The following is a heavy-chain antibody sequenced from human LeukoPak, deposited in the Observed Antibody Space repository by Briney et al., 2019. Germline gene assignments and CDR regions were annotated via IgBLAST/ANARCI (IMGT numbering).Heavy chain of an antibody. CDR1: GGSISSYY. D-gene: IGHD3-22*01. J-gene: IGHJ4*02. Sequence: PSETLSLTCTVSGGSISSYYWGWIRQPPGKGLEWIGSIYYSGSTYYNPSLKSRVTISVDTSKNQFSLKLSSVTAADTAVYYCARTDSGYYRDYFDYWGQGTLVTVSS. CDR2: IYYSGST. CDR3: ARTDSGYYRDYFDY. V-gene: IGHV4-39*01.